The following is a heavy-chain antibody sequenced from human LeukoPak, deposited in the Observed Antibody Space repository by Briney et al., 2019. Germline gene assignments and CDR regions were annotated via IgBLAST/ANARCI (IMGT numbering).Heavy chain of an antibody. CDR1: GGTFSSYA. CDR2: IIPIFGTA. V-gene: IGHV1-69*13. Sequence: ASVKVSCKASGGTFSSYAISWVRQAPGQGLEWMGGIIPIFGTANYAQKFQGRVTITADESTSTAYMELSSLRSEDTAVYYCAKVSRENDILTGYYVYYYYYYMDVWGKGTTVTISS. D-gene: IGHD3-9*01. J-gene: IGHJ6*03. CDR3: AKVSRENDILTGYYVYYYYYYMDV.